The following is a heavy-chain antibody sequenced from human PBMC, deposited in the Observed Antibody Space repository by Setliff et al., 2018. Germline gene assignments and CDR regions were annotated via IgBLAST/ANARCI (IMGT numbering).Heavy chain of an antibody. CDR3: ARQASLYSYDSSGYYDY. CDR2: IYHSGST. J-gene: IGHJ4*02. V-gene: IGHV4-38-2*01. D-gene: IGHD3-22*01. CDR1: GYSISSCYY. Sequence: PSETLSLTCAVSGYSISSCYYWGWIRQPPGKGLEWIGSIYHSGSTYYNPSLKSRVTISVDTSKYQFSLKLSSVTAADTAVYYCARQASLYSYDSSGYYDYWGQGTLVTVSS.